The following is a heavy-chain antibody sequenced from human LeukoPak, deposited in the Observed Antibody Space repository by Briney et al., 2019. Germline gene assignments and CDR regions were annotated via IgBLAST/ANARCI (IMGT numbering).Heavy chain of an antibody. CDR2: INHSGST. Sequence: SETLSLTCTVSAGSFISSSHHWGWIRQPPGKGLEWIGEINHSGSTNYNPSLKSRVTISVDTSKNQFSLKLSSVTAADTAVYYCARGQGVTTVMNWFDPWGQGTLVTVSS. CDR3: ARGQGVTTVMNWFDP. J-gene: IGHJ5*02. V-gene: IGHV4-39*07. CDR1: AGSFISSSHH. D-gene: IGHD4-11*01.